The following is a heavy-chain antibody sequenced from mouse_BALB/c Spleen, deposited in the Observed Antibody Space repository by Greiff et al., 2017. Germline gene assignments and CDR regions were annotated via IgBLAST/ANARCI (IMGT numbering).Heavy chain of an antibody. CDR1: GYNFTSYW. CDR3: ARESGSGDY. Sequence: VQLQQPGAELVKPGTSVKLSCKASGYNFTSYWINWVKLRPGQGLEWIGDIYPGSGSTNYNEKFKSKATLTVDTSSSTAYMQLSSLASEDSALYYCARESGSGDYWGQGTTLTVSS. J-gene: IGHJ2*01. V-gene: IGHV1-55*01. D-gene: IGHD1-3*01. CDR2: IYPGSGST.